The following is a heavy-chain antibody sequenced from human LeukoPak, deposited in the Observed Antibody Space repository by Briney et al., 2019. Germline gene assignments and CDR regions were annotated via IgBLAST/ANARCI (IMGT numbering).Heavy chain of an antibody. J-gene: IGHJ6*03. Sequence: PGGSLRLSCAASGFTFSNYAMHWVSQAPGKGLEWVAVISYDGSNKFYADSVKGRFTISRDNSKNTLHLQMNSLRAEDTAVYYCARSLATSYYYMDVWGKGTTVTVSS. CDR2: ISYDGSNK. CDR3: ARSLATSYYYMDV. V-gene: IGHV3-30*04. CDR1: GFTFSNYA. D-gene: IGHD5-12*01.